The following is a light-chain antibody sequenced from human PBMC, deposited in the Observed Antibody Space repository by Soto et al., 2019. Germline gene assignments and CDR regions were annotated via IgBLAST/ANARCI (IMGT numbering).Light chain of an antibody. CDR2: AAS. CDR1: QSISSH. CDR3: QQANSFPIT. V-gene: IGKV1-39*01. Sequence: DIQMTQSPSSLSASVGDRVTITCRASQSISSHLNWYQQKPGKAPKLLIYAASSLQSGVPSRFSGSGSGTDLTLTISSLQPEDFATYYCQQANSFPITFGQGTRLEIK. J-gene: IGKJ5*01.